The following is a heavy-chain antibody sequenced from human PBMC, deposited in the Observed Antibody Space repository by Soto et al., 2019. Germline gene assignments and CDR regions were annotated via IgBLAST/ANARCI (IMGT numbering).Heavy chain of an antibody. J-gene: IGHJ4*02. CDR3: ARGYFDY. V-gene: IGHV1-2*02. CDR2: INPNSGGT. Sequence: GASVKVSCKTSGYTFTGYYIHWVRQAPGQGLEWMGWINPNSGGTNYAQKFQGRVTMTRDTSISTAYMEVSSLRSDDTAVYFCARGYFDYWGQGTLVTVYS. CDR1: GYTFTGYY.